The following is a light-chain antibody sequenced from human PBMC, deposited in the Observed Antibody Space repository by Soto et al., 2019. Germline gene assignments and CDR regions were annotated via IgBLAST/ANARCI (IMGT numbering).Light chain of an antibody. J-gene: IGKJ2*01. CDR2: AAS. Sequence: EIVLTQSPGTLSLSPGERATLSCGASQSVNSAHLAWYQQRPGQAPRLLIYAASRRATGTPDRFSGGGTGTDFTLTISRLEPEDFAMYYCQHYGRSPQFGQGTKREIK. V-gene: IGKV3-20*01. CDR1: QSVNSAH. CDR3: QHYGRSPQ.